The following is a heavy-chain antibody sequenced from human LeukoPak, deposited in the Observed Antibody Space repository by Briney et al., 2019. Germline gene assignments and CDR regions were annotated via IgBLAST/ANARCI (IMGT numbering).Heavy chain of an antibody. J-gene: IGHJ4*02. CDR3: ANGLSRITIFGVVIISPFDY. V-gene: IGHV3-21*04. Sequence: PGGSLRLSCAASGFTFSSYSMNWVRQAPGKGLEWVSPISSSSSYIYYADSVKGRFTISRDNAKNSLYLQMNSLRAEDTAVYYRANGLSRITIFGVVIISPFDYWGQGTLVTVSS. D-gene: IGHD3-3*01. CDR1: GFTFSSYS. CDR2: ISSSSSYI.